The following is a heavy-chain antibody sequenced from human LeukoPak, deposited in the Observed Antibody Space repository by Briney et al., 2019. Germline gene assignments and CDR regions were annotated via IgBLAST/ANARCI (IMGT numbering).Heavy chain of an antibody. Sequence: GGSLRLSCAASGFTLSSYWMSWVRQAPGKGLEWVANIKQDGSEKYYVDSVKGRFTISRDNAKNSLYLQMNSLRAEDTAVYYCARQGYSSGWLLLYFDYWGQGTLVTVSS. CDR3: ARQGYSSGWLLLYFDY. CDR1: GFTLSSYW. CDR2: IKQDGSEK. J-gene: IGHJ4*02. V-gene: IGHV3-7*01. D-gene: IGHD6-19*01.